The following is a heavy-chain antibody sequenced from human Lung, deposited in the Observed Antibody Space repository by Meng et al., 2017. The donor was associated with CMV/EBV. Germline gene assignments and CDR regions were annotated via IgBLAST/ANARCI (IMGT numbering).Heavy chain of an antibody. CDR2: ISSGSSTI. D-gene: IGHD3-22*01. Sequence: GESLKISCVVSGFSFSSYSMNWVRQAPGKGLEWVSYISSGSSTIYYADSVKGRFTISRDNAKNSLYLQMNSLRAEDTAVYYCARGVGSSGYYPDYWGQGTXV. CDR1: GFSFSSYS. V-gene: IGHV3-48*04. J-gene: IGHJ4*02. CDR3: ARGVGSSGYYPDY.